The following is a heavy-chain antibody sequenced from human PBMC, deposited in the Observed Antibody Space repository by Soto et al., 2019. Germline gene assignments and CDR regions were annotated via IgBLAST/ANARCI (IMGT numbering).Heavy chain of an antibody. CDR1: GYTFTSYY. J-gene: IGHJ4*02. Sequence: QVQLVQSGAEVKKPGASVKISCKASGYTFTSYYMHWVRQAPGQGLERMGIINPRGGSTNYAQKLQGRVAMTRDTSTSTVYMELNSLRSEDTAVYYCARPPYPGCINAVCYPLDYWGQGTLVTVSS. CDR2: INPRGGST. D-gene: IGHD2-8*01. CDR3: ARPPYPGCINAVCYPLDY. V-gene: IGHV1-46*01.